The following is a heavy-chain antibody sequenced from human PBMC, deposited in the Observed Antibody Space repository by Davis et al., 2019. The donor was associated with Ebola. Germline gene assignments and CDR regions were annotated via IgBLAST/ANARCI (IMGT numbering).Heavy chain of an antibody. CDR3: ARAGFDEVLDY. J-gene: IGHJ4*02. D-gene: IGHD3-3*01. V-gene: IGHV3-30*04. CDR1: GFSFRNYA. Sequence: PGGSLRLSCVASGFSFRNYAMHWVRQAPGKGLEWVAVVSHSEREKFYGDSVKGRFTTSRDNSENTLYLQMNSLTADDTSVYYCARAGFDEVLDYWGQGTPVTVSS. CDR2: VSHSEREK.